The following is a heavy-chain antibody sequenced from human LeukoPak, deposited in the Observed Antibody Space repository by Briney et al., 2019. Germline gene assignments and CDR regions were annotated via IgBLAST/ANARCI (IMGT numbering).Heavy chain of an antibody. V-gene: IGHV3-23*01. D-gene: IGHD1-14*01. CDR3: AKDSSLSLISGHYFDY. J-gene: IGHJ4*02. Sequence: GGSLRLSCAASGFTFSSYAMSWVRQAPGKGLEWVSAISGSGGSTYYADSVKGRFTISRDNSKNTLYLQMNSLRAEDTAVYYCAKDSSLSLISGHYFDYWGQGTLVTVSS. CDR2: ISGSGGST. CDR1: GFTFSSYA.